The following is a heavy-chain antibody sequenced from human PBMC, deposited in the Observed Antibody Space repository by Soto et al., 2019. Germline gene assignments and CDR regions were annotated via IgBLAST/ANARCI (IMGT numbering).Heavy chain of an antibody. J-gene: IGHJ5*02. CDR2: VYSTEIT. V-gene: IGHV4-59*01. CDR3: ARGSEAWFDP. Sequence: PSETLSLTCTVSGDSISSYFWSWIRQPPGKGLEWIGYVYSTEITNYNPSLKSRVTMSIDTSKNQFSLKVRSVTAADTAVYYCARGSEAWFDPWGQGTLVTVYS. CDR1: GDSISSYF.